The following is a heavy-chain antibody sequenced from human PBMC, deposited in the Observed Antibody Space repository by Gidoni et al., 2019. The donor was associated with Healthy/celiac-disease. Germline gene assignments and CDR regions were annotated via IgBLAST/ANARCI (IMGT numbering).Heavy chain of an antibody. CDR2: ISSSSSYI. D-gene: IGHD6-19*01. J-gene: IGHJ5*02. Sequence: EVQLVESGGGLVKPGGSLRLSCAASGFSFSSYSMNWVRQAPGKGLEWVSSISSSSSYIYYADSVKGRFTISRDNAKNSLYLQMNSLRAEDTAVYYCARELAVAGTSGWFDPWGQGTLVTVSS. CDR1: GFSFSSYS. CDR3: ARELAVAGTSGWFDP. V-gene: IGHV3-21*01.